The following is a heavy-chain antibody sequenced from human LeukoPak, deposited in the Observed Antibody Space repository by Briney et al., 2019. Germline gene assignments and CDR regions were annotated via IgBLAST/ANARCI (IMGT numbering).Heavy chain of an antibody. CDR3: ARGASGVYTVTTSWFDP. J-gene: IGHJ5*02. Sequence: ASVTVSFKASVYTFTLYYMHWVRQAPGQGLEWMGWINPNSGGTNYAQKFQGRVTMTRDTSISTAYMELSRLRSDDTAVYYCARGASGVYTVTTSWFDPWGQGTLVTVSS. D-gene: IGHD4-17*01. V-gene: IGHV1-2*02. CDR1: VYTFTLYY. CDR2: INPNSGGT.